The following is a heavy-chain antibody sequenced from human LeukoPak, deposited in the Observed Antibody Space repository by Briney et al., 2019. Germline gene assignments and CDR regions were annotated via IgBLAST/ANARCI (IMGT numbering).Heavy chain of an antibody. D-gene: IGHD6-13*01. Sequence: SETLSLTCTVSGGSISSSSYYWGWIRQPPGKGLEWIGSIYYSGSTYYNPSLKSRVTISVDTSKNQFSLKLSSVTAADTAVYYCARLPPELAAAGTYYYYYMDVWGKGTTVTVSS. V-gene: IGHV4-39*01. CDR1: GGSISSSSYY. CDR2: IYYSGST. CDR3: ARLPPELAAAGTYYYYYMDV. J-gene: IGHJ6*03.